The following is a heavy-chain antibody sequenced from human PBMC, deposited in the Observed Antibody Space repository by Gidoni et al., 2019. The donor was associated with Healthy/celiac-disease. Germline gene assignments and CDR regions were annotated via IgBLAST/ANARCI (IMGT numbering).Heavy chain of an antibody. V-gene: IGHV3-30-3*01. D-gene: IGHD1-26*01. CDR1: GFTFSSYA. Sequence: QVQLVESGGGVVQPGRSLRLSCAASGFTFSSYAMHWVRQAPGKGLEWVAVISYDGSNKYYADSVKGRFTISRDNSKNTLYLQMNSLRAEDTAVYYCARVGATGDYYYYYMDVWGKGTTVTVSS. J-gene: IGHJ6*03. CDR3: ARVGATGDYYYYYMDV. CDR2: ISYDGSNK.